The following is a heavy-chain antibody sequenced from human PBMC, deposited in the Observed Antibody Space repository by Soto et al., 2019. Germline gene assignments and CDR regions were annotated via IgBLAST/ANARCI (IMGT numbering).Heavy chain of an antibody. J-gene: IGHJ4*02. CDR3: ARVANYYDSSGYYRGTFDY. V-gene: IGHV3-30-3*01. CDR1: GFTFSSYA. D-gene: IGHD3-22*01. Sequence: QVQLVESGGGVVQPGRSLRLSCAASGFTFSSYAMHWVRQAPGKGLEWVAVISYDGSNKYYADSVKGRFTISRDNSKNTLYLQMNSLRAEDTAVYYCARVANYYDSSGYYRGTFDYWGQGTLVPVSS. CDR2: ISYDGSNK.